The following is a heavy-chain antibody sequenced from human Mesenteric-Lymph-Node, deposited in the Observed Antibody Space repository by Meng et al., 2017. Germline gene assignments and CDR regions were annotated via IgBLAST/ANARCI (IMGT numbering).Heavy chain of an antibody. V-gene: IGHV4-4*07. CDR1: GGSISSYY. J-gene: IGHJ6*02. CDR3: AREGTDLYGMDV. D-gene: IGHD1-14*01. Sequence: GSLRLSCTVSGGSISSYYWSWIRQPAGKGLEWIGRIYTSGSTNYNPSLKSRVTMSVDTSKNQFSLKLSSVTAADTAVYYCAREGTDLYGMDVWGQGTTVTVSS. CDR2: IYTSGST.